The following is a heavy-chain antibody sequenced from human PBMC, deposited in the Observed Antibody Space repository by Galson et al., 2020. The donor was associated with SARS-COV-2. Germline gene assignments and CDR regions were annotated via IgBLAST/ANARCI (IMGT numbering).Heavy chain of an antibody. Sequence: SETLGITFAVAVGPISSSSHYWVWNRQPPGQGPEWVGTINFRGSAFYTPSLNSRVTIPVDTSKNQFSLKLSSVTAADTAVYFCARRDSSGYYQHHYYLDYWGQGALVTVSS. D-gene: IGHD3-22*01. J-gene: IGHJ4*02. CDR2: INFRGSA. CDR1: VGPISSSSHY. CDR3: ARRDSSGYYQHHYYLDY. V-gene: IGHV4-39*01.